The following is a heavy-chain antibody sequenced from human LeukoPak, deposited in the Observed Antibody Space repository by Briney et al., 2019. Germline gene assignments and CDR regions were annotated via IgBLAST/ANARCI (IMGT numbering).Heavy chain of an antibody. V-gene: IGHV1-8*03. D-gene: IGHD5-24*01. Sequence: GASVKVSCKASGYTFTSYDINWVRQATGQGLEWMGWMNPNSGNTGYAQKFQGRVTITRNTSISTAYMELSSLRSEDTAVYYCARGERWLQAPSDYWGQGTLVTVSS. CDR1: GYTFTSYD. CDR2: MNPNSGNT. CDR3: ARGERWLQAPSDY. J-gene: IGHJ4*02.